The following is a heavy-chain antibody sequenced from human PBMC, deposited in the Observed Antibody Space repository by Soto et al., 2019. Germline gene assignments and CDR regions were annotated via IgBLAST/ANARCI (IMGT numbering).Heavy chain of an antibody. V-gene: IGHV3-23*01. D-gene: IGHD1-26*01. CDR3: ARERSGSYDAFDI. CDR1: GFTFSSYA. CDR2: ISGSGGST. Sequence: GGSLRLSCAASGFTFSSYAMSWVRQAPGKGLEWVSAISGSGGSTYYADSAKGRFTISRDNSKNTLYLQMNSLRAEDTAVYYCARERSGSYDAFDIWGQGTMVTVSS. J-gene: IGHJ3*02.